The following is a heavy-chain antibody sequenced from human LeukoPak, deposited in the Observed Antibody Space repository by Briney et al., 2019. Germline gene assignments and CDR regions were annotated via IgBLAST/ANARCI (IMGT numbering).Heavy chain of an antibody. D-gene: IGHD5-24*01. CDR2: IKQDGSEK. V-gene: IGHV3-7*01. Sequence: GGSLRLSCEVSGFTFSDHWMTWVRQAPGKGLEWVANIKQDGSEKYHVDSVKGRFTISRDNAKNSLYLQMNSLRAEDTAVYYCARKESAYYYYAMDVWGQGTTVTVSS. J-gene: IGHJ6*02. CDR1: GFTFSDHW. CDR3: ARKESAYYYYAMDV.